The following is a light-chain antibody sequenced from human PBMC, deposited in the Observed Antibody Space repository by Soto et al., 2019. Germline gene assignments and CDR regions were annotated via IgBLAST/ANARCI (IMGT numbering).Light chain of an antibody. CDR1: QSVSGN. CDR3: QQFNSWPRT. CDR2: GAS. Sequence: IVMTQSPATVSASPGERVTLSCRASQSVSGNVAWYHPKPGQPPRLLVYGASTTATDIPARFFGSGSEKDFTLTITRLQSEDFGTYYCQQFNSWPRTFGEGTKVEIK. V-gene: IGKV3-15*01. J-gene: IGKJ1*01.